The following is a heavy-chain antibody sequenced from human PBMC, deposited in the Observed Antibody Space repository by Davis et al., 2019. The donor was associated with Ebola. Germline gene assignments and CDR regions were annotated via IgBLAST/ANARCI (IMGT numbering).Heavy chain of an antibody. Sequence: GESLKISCAASGFTFSSYAMSWVRQAPGKGLEWVSAISGSGGSTYYEDSVKGRFTISRDNSKNTLYLQMNSLRAEDTAVYDCAKDQEDIVLMVYASWGMDVWGQGTTVTVSS. D-gene: IGHD2-8*01. CDR3: AKDQEDIVLMVYASWGMDV. V-gene: IGHV3-23*01. CDR1: GFTFSSYA. CDR2: ISGSGGST. J-gene: IGHJ6*02.